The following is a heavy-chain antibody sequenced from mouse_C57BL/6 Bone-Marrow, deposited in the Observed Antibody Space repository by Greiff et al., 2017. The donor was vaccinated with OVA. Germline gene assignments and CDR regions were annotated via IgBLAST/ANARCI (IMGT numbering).Heavy chain of an antibody. J-gene: IGHJ4*01. D-gene: IGHD3-2*02. V-gene: IGHV5-6*01. CDR2: ISSGGSYT. CDR3: ARHPSGAMDY. CDR1: GFTFSSYG. Sequence: VQLKESGGDLVKPGGSLKLSCAASGFTFSSYGMSWVRQTPDKRLEWVATISSGGSYTYYPDSVKGRFTISRDNAKNTRYLQMSSLKSEDTAMYYCARHPSGAMDYWGQGTSVTVSS.